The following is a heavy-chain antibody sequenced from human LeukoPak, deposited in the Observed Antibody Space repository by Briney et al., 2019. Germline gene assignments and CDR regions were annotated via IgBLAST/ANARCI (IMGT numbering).Heavy chain of an antibody. V-gene: IGHV4-34*09. J-gene: IGHJ4*02. D-gene: IGHD1-26*01. Sequence: SETLSLTCAVYGGSFSDYYWIWIRQHPGKGLEWIGYIYQSGSTYYNPSLKSRVTISVDTSKDQLSLKLNSVTAADTAVYYCVGGSYPLEYWGQGALVTVSS. CDR1: GGSFSDYY. CDR2: IYQSGST. CDR3: VGGSYPLEY.